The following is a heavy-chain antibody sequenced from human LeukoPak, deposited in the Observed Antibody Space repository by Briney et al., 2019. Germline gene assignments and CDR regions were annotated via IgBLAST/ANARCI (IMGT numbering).Heavy chain of an antibody. CDR2: INHSGST. CDR3: ARAWNYDSSAYYHTLDY. CDR1: GGSFSDYY. V-gene: IGHV4-34*01. D-gene: IGHD3-22*01. J-gene: IGHJ4*02. Sequence: PSETLPLTCAVYGGSFSDYYWSWIRQPPGKGLEWIGEINHSGSTNYNPSLKSRVTISVDTSKNQFSLKLTSVTAADTAVYYCARAWNYDSSAYYHTLDYWGQGTLVTVSS.